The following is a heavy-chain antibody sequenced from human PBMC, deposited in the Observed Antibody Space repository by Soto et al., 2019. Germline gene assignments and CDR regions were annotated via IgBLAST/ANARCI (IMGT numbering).Heavy chain of an antibody. CDR2: INPNSGDT. D-gene: IGHD5-18*01. V-gene: IGHV1-2*04. CDR1: GYTFTAYY. J-gene: IGHJ4*02. CDR3: ARGGYTYGYGLDY. Sequence: QVQLVQSGAEVKKLGASVKVSCKASGYTFTAYYIHWVRQAPGQELGWGGWINPNSGDTNYAQRFQGWVTMTGDTSVSTAYMDLTRLRSDDTAVYYCARGGYTYGYGLDYWGQGTLVTVSS.